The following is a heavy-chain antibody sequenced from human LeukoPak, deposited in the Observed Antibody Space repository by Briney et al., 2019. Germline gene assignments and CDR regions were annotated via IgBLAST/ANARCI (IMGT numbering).Heavy chain of an antibody. J-gene: IGHJ6*02. V-gene: IGHV3-30-3*01. Sequence: GGSLRLSCAASGLTFSTYAMRWARQAPGKGLEWVAVISYDGSNKYYADSVKGRFTISRDNSKNTLYLQMNSLRVEDTAVYYCARGQTYYSYYGMDVWGQGTTVTVSS. CDR1: GLTFSTYA. CDR3: ARGQTYYSYYGMDV. CDR2: ISYDGSNK.